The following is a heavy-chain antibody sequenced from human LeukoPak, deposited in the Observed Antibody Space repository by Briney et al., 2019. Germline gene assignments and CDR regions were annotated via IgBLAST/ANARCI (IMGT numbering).Heavy chain of an antibody. D-gene: IGHD5/OR15-5a*01. J-gene: IGHJ4*02. V-gene: IGHV3-53*01. Sequence: PGRSLRLSCAASGFIVSSNYMSWVRQAPGKGLEWVSVIYGGGNTYYADSVKGRFTISRDNAKNSLYLQMNNLRAEDTAVYFCAREIGLRIDFWGQGTLVTVSS. CDR1: GFIVSSNY. CDR2: IYGGGNT. CDR3: AREIGLRIDF.